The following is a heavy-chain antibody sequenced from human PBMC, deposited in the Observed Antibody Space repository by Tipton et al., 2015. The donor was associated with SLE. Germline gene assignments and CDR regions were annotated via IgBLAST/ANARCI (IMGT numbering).Heavy chain of an antibody. V-gene: IGHV4-39*07. D-gene: IGHD3-10*01. CDR2: IYYSGST. CDR1: GGSISSSSYY. CDR3: AREPSMVGAFDI. J-gene: IGHJ3*02. Sequence: TLSLTCIVSGGSISSSSYYWGWIRQPPGKGLEWIGSIYYSGSTYYNPSLKSRVTISVDTSKNQFSLKLRSVTAADTAVYYCAREPSMVGAFDIWGQGTMVTVSS.